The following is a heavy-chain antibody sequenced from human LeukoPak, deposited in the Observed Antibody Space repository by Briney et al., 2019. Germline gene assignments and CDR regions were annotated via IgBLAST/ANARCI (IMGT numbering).Heavy chain of an antibody. J-gene: IGHJ4*02. CDR1: GGSVSSGSYY. CDR3: ASVNYYDSSGGEYYFDY. D-gene: IGHD3-22*01. Sequence: SETLSLTCTVSGGSVSSGSYYWSWIRQPPGKGLEWIGYIYYSGSTNSNPSLTSRVTISIDTSKNQFSLKLSSVTAADTAVYYCASVNYYDSSGGEYYFDYWGQGTLVTVSS. CDR2: IYYSGST. V-gene: IGHV4-61*01.